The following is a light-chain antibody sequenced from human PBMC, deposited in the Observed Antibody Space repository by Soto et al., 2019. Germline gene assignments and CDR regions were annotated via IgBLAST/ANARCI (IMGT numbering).Light chain of an antibody. Sequence: AIQLTQSPSSLSASVGDRVTITCRASQGISGALAWYQQKPGQAPKLLIYDASSLESGVPSRFSGSGSGTDFTLTISSLQPEDFATYYCQQFNSYPRTFGPGTKVDIK. CDR2: DAS. CDR3: QQFNSYPRT. J-gene: IGKJ3*01. V-gene: IGKV1-13*02. CDR1: QGISGA.